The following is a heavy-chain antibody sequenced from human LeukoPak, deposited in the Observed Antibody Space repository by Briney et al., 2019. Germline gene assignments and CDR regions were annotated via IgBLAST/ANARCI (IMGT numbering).Heavy chain of an antibody. Sequence: WETLRLTCAVYGGSFSGYYWSWIRRPPGKGLEWIGEINHTGSTNYNPSLKSRVTLSVDTSKNQFSLELRSVTAADTAMYYCARSDSRGYYLDYWGQGAPVTVSS. CDR2: INHTGST. J-gene: IGHJ4*02. D-gene: IGHD3-22*01. CDR3: ARSDSRGYYLDY. CDR1: GGSFSGYY. V-gene: IGHV4-34*01.